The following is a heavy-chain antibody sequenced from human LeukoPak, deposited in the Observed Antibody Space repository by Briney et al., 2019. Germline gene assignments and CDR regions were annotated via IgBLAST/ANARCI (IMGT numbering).Heavy chain of an antibody. CDR3: ARDGTDSSGPIFDY. J-gene: IGHJ4*02. CDR2: IIPIFGTA. D-gene: IGHD6-19*01. CDR1: GYTFTAYY. Sequence: SVTVSCKASGYTFTAYYIHWVRQAPGQGLEWMGGIIPIFGTANYAQKFQGRVTITADESTSTAYMELSSLRAEDTAVYYCARDGTDSSGPIFDYWGQGTLVTVSS. V-gene: IGHV1-69*13.